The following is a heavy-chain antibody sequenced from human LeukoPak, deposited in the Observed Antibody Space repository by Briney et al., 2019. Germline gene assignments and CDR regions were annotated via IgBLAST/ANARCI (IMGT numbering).Heavy chain of an antibody. V-gene: IGHV3-7*03. Sequence: GSLRLSCAASGFPFSSYWMNWARQAPGKGLEWVASINHNGNVNYYVDSVKGRFTISRDNAKNSLYLQMSNLGAEDPAVYFCARGGGLDVWGQGATVTVSS. CDR3: ARGGGLDV. D-gene: IGHD3-16*01. CDR1: GFPFSSYW. CDR2: INHNGNVN. J-gene: IGHJ6*02.